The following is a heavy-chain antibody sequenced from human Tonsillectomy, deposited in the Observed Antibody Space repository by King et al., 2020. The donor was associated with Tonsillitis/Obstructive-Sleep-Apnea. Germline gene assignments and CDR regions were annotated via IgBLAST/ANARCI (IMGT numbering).Heavy chain of an antibody. V-gene: IGHV3-33*01. Sequence: QLVQSGGGVVQPGMALRLSCVASGFTFSTYVMHWVRQGPGKGLEWVAVIWCDGSNQYYSDSVKGRFTISRDNSKNTLYLQMDSLRAEDTAVYYCARYDHSSGYYADYWGQGTLVTVSS. CDR2: IWCDGSNQ. CDR3: ARYDHSSGYYADY. D-gene: IGHD3-22*01. CDR1: GFTFSTYV. J-gene: IGHJ4*02.